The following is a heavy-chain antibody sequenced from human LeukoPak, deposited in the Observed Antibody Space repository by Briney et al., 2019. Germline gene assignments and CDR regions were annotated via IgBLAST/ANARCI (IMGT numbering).Heavy chain of an antibody. D-gene: IGHD5-24*01. CDR1: GYSFTSHG. J-gene: IGHJ4*02. V-gene: IGHV1-69*13. CDR3: ARLGRDGYNFDY. CDR2: IIPIFGTA. Sequence: VASVKVSCKASGYSFTSHGISWVRQAPGQGLEWMGGIIPIFGTANYAQKFQGRVTITADESTSTAYMELSSLRSEDTAVYYCARLGRDGYNFDYWGQGTLVTVSS.